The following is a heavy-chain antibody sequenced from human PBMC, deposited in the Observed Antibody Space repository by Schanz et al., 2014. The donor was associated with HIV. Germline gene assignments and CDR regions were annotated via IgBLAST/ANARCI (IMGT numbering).Heavy chain of an antibody. V-gene: IGHV3-30-3*01. CDR3: ARVNDKGWGYCSSTSCLFWYFDL. Sequence: QVQLVESGGGVVQPGRSLRLSCAASGFTFSSYAMHWVRQAPGKGLEWVAVISYDESNKYYADSVKGRFTISRDNSKNTLYLQMNSLRAEDTAVYYCARVNDKGWGYCSSTSCLFWYFDLWGRGTLVTVSS. D-gene: IGHD2-2*01. J-gene: IGHJ2*01. CDR1: GFTFSSYA. CDR2: ISYDESNK.